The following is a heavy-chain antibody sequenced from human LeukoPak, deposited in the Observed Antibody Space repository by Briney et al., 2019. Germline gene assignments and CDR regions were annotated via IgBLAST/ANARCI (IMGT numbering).Heavy chain of an antibody. Sequence: ASVKVSCKASGYTFTGYYMHWVRQAPGQGLEWMGRINPNSGSTNYAQKFQGRVTMTRDTSISTAYMELSRLRSDDTAVYYCAAGDLMVYAIIDYWGQGTLVTVSS. CDR2: INPNSGST. CDR3: AAGDLMVYAIIDY. CDR1: GYTFTGYY. D-gene: IGHD2-8*01. V-gene: IGHV1-2*06. J-gene: IGHJ4*02.